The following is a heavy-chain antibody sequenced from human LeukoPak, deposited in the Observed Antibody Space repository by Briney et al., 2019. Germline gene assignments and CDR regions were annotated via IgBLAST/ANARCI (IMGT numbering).Heavy chain of an antibody. J-gene: IGHJ5*02. Sequence: GGSLRLSCAASGFTFGSPWMHWVRQAPGKGLVWVSRTNSDGSATAYADSVKGRFTISRDNAENSLYPQMNSLRAEDTAVYYCARDSGRMKLPTYWFDPWGQGTPVTVSS. CDR1: GFTFGSPW. CDR2: TNSDGSAT. D-gene: IGHD1-1*01. CDR3: ARDSGRMKLPTYWFDP. V-gene: IGHV3-74*01.